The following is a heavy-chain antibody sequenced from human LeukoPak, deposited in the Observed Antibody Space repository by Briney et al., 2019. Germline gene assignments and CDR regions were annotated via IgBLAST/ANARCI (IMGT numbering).Heavy chain of an antibody. CDR2: MNPDSGNT. J-gene: IGHJ4*02. CDR1: GYTFTNYD. V-gene: IGHV1-8*01. D-gene: IGHD2-15*01. CDR3: ASIGSCSGACPDFDN. Sequence: ASVKVSCKASGYTFTNYDINWVRQAPGQGLEWMGWMNPDSGNTGYAQRFQDRVTMTRDTRISTAYMELSSLTAEDTAVYFCASIGSCSGACPDFDNWGQGTLVTVSS.